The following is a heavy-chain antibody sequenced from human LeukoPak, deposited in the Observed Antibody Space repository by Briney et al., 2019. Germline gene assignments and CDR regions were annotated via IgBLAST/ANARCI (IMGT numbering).Heavy chain of an antibody. D-gene: IGHD3-9*01. V-gene: IGHV4-39*01. CDR2: IYYSGST. CDR3: ARSAPLILTGYFRPNWFDP. CDR1: GGSISSSSYY. Sequence: SETLSLTCTVSGGSISSSSYYWGWIRQPPGKGLEWIGSIYYSGSTYYNPSLKSRVTISVDTSKNQFSLKLSSVTAADTAVYYCARSAPLILTGYFRPNWFDPWGQGTLVTVSS. J-gene: IGHJ5*02.